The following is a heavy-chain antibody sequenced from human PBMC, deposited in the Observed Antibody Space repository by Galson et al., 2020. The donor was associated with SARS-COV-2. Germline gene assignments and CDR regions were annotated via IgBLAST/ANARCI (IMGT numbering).Heavy chain of an antibody. V-gene: IGHV4-61*02. CDR1: GGSISSGSYY. Sequence: SETLSLTCTVSGGSISSGSYYWSWIRQPAGKGLEWIGRIHGSGSTNYNPSRKSRVTLSVDTSKNQFSLKLSSVTAADTAVYYCASYYYDDSGYYRFDYWGQGTLVTVSS. J-gene: IGHJ4*02. CDR2: IHGSGST. D-gene: IGHD3-22*01. CDR3: ASYYYDDSGYYRFDY.